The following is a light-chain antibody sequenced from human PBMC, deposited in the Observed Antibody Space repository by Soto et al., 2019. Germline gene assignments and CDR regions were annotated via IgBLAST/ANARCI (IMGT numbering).Light chain of an antibody. CDR3: CSYAGSVV. CDR1: SSDVGSYNL. J-gene: IGLJ2*01. Sequence: QSVLTQPASVSGSPGQSITISCTGTSSDVGSYNLVSWYQQHPGKAPKLMIYEVSKRPSGVSNRFSGSKSGNTASLTISGLQDEDEADYYCCSYAGSVVFGGGTKVTVL. CDR2: EVS. V-gene: IGLV2-23*02.